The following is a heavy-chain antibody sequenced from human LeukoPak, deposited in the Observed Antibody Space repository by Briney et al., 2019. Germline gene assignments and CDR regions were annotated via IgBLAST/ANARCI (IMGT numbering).Heavy chain of an antibody. CDR1: GFTFSSHA. Sequence: QTGGSLRLSCVASGFTFSSHAMNWVRQAPGKGLESVAVISYDGINKYYVDSVKGRFTIARDNSKNTLYLQMNSLRAEDTAVYYCARVGTSSLRDWFDPWGQGTLVTVSS. V-gene: IGHV3-30*04. CDR3: ARVGTSSLRDWFDP. D-gene: IGHD2-8*01. CDR2: ISYDGINK. J-gene: IGHJ5*02.